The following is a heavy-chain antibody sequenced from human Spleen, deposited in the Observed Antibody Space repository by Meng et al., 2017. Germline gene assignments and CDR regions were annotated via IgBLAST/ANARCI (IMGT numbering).Heavy chain of an antibody. CDR2: ISQGSGRT. J-gene: IGHJ5*02. CDR3: VRNEGYSFGA. Sequence: QVRRQQWGAGLLKPSETLSLHCAVSGDSISSRDWWSWVRQPRGKGLEWIGEISQGSGRTNYNPSLKSRVTISLDKSKNQFSLNVNSVTAADTAAYYCVRNEGYSFGAWGQGTLVTVSS. D-gene: IGHD2-21*01. CDR1: GDSISSRDW. V-gene: IGHV4-4*02.